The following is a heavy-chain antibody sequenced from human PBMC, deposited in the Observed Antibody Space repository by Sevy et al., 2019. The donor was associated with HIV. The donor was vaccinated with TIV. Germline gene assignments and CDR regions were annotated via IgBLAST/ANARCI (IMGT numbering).Heavy chain of an antibody. J-gene: IGHJ5*02. Sequence: ASVKVSCKASGYTFTNYDISWVRQAPGQGLEWMGWISAYNGNTNYAQKLQGRVTMTTDTSTSTAYMELGSLGSDDTAVYYCAREARGSIVVVPAASPPNWFDPWGQGTLVTVSS. CDR1: GYTFTNYD. D-gene: IGHD2-2*01. CDR3: AREARGSIVVVPAASPPNWFDP. V-gene: IGHV1-18*01. CDR2: ISAYNGNT.